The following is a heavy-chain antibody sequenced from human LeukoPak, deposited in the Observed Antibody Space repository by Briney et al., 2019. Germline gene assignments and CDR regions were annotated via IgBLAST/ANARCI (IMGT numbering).Heavy chain of an antibody. D-gene: IGHD2-2*01. CDR2: IYYSGST. CDR3: ARQTYQLLDNWFDP. J-gene: IGHJ5*02. CDR1: GGSISSYY. V-gene: IGHV4-59*08. Sequence: SETLSLTCTVSGGSISSYYWSWIRQPPGKGLEWIGYIYYSGSTNYNPSLKSRVTISVDTSKNQFSLKLSSVTAADTAVYYCARQTYQLLDNWFDPWGQGTLVTVSS.